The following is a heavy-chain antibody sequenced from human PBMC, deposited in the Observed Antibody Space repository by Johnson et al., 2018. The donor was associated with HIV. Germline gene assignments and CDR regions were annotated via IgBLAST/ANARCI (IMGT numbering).Heavy chain of an antibody. Sequence: VHLVESGGGVVQPGGSLRLSCVASGFTFSSYGMHWVRQAPGKGLEWVSYISSSGSTIYYADSVKGRFTISRDNAKDSVYMQMNNLRAEDTAVYYCARDFGGYSYGSGAFDIWGQGTMVTVSS. V-gene: IGHV3-48*03. CDR3: ARDFGGYSYGSGAFDI. CDR1: GFTFSSYG. D-gene: IGHD5-18*01. CDR2: ISSSGSTI. J-gene: IGHJ3*02.